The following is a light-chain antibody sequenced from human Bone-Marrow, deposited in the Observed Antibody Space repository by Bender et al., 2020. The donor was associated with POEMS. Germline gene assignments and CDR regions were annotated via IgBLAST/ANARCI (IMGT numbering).Light chain of an antibody. J-gene: IGLJ2*01. CDR2: EDL. CDR1: RLGDKY. Sequence: SYELTQPPSVSVSPGQTASITCSGDRLGDKYTSWYQQKPGQSPVLIMYEDLKRPSGIPDRFSGSNSGNTATLTLSGTQPVGEADYYCQTWDTSTVVFGGGTKLTVL. CDR3: QTWDTSTVV. V-gene: IGLV3-1*01.